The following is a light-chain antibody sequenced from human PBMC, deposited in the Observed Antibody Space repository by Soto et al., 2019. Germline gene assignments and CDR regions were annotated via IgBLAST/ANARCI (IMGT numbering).Light chain of an antibody. CDR3: SSYAGSNWGYV. CDR2: EVT. Sequence: QSALTQPPSASGSPGQSVTISCAGTSSDVGGYNYVSWYQQHPGKAPKLIIYEVTTRPPGVPDRFSGSKSGNTASLAVSGLQAEDEADYYCSSYAGSNWGYVFGTGTKVTVL. CDR1: SSDVGGYNY. V-gene: IGLV2-8*01. J-gene: IGLJ1*01.